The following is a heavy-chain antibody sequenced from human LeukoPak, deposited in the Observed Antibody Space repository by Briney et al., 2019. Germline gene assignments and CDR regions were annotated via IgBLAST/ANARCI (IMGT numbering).Heavy chain of an antibody. CDR3: ARSMITFGGVRC. V-gene: IGHV4-34*01. CDR2: INHSGST. CDR1: GGSFSGYY. D-gene: IGHD3-16*01. Sequence: SETLSLTCAVYGGSFSGYYWSWIRQPPGKGLEWIGEINHSGSTNYNPSLKSRVTISVDTSKNQFSLKLSSVTAADTAVYYCARSMITFGGVRCWGQGTLVTVSS. J-gene: IGHJ4*02.